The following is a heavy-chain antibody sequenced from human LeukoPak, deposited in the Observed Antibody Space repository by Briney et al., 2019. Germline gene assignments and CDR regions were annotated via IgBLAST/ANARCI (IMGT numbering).Heavy chain of an antibody. CDR2: TVVGRGET. Sequence: ASVKVSRKTSGFTFRTSAIQWVRQARGQRLEWIGWTVVGRGETKYAQDLQGRVTITTDMSTSTAYLELSGLRSEDTAVYYCAAERYDGPCCWFDPWGQGTLVTVSS. V-gene: IGHV1-58*02. CDR1: GFTFRTSA. J-gene: IGHJ5*02. CDR3: AAERYDGPCCWFDP. D-gene: IGHD1-14*01.